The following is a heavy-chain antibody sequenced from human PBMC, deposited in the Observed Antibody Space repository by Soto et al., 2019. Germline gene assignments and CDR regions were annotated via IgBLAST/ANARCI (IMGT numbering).Heavy chain of an antibody. V-gene: IGHV1-69*12. D-gene: IGHD6-6*01. CDR1: GGTFSSYA. J-gene: IGHJ5*02. CDR3: AVEYEYSSSSARPWFDP. CDR2: IIPIFGTA. Sequence: QVQLVQSGAEVKKPGSSVKVSCKASGGTFSSYAISWVRQAPGQGLEWMGGIIPIFGTANYAQKFQGRVTITADESTSTADMELSSLRSEDTAVYYWAVEYEYSSSSARPWFDPWGQGTLVTVSS.